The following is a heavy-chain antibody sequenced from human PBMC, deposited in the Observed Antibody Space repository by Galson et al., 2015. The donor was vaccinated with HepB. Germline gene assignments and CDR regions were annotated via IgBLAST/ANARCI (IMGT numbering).Heavy chain of an antibody. CDR2: ISGSGYIT. D-gene: IGHD5-12*01. CDR1: GFTFSTYA. CDR3: AGSSARVPTIEGGGYYYYYMDV. V-gene: IGHV3-23*01. Sequence: SLRLSCAASGFTFSTYAMTWIRQAPGKGLEWVSLISGSGYITYYADAVEGRFTISRDNSKNTLYLKLDSLRAEDTAVFYCAGSSARVPTIEGGGYYYYYMDVWGKGTSVTVSS. J-gene: IGHJ6*03.